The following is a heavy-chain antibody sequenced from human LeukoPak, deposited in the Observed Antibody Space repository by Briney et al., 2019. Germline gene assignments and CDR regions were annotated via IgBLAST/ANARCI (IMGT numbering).Heavy chain of an antibody. D-gene: IGHD5-12*01. CDR3: AKSYNGYESKPDY. J-gene: IGHJ4*02. CDR1: GFTFSSYA. V-gene: IGHV3-23*01. Sequence: PGGSLRLSCAASGFTFSSYAMSWVRQAPGKGLEWVSSISNSGGRTFYTDSVKGRFTISRDNSKITLYLQMNSLRAEDTAVYYCAKSYNGYESKPDYWGQVTLVTVSS. CDR2: ISNSGGRT.